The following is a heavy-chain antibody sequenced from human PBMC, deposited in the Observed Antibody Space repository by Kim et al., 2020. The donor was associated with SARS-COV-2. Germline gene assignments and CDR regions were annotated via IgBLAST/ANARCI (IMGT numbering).Heavy chain of an antibody. J-gene: IGHJ4*02. CDR3: ARGQSSGWQNNDLDY. CDR2: IIPIFGTA. V-gene: IGHV1-69*13. D-gene: IGHD6-19*01. CDR1: GGTFSSYA. Sequence: SVKVSCKASGGTFSSYAISWVRQAPGQGLEWMGGIIPIFGTANYAQKFQGRVTITADESTSTAYMELSSLRSEDTAVYYCARGQSSGWQNNDLDYWGQGTLVTVSS.